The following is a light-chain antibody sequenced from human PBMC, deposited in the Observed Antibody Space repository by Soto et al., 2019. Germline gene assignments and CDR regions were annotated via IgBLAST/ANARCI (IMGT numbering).Light chain of an antibody. J-gene: IGKJ5*01. CDR3: QQYGTAPIT. Sequence: IVSTQSPFTLSLSPGERATLSCRASQSVIANYLAWYQQKPGQAPRLLIYRASSRATGIPDRFSGTGSGTDFTLTISRVEPEDFAVYYCQQYGTAPITFGQGTRLEIK. CDR2: RAS. V-gene: IGKV3-20*01. CDR1: QSVIANY.